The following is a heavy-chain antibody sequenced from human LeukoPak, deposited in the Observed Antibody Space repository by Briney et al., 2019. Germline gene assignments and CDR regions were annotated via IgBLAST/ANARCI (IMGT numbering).Heavy chain of an antibody. Sequence: ASVKVSCKASGYTFTSYDINWVRQATGQGLEWMGWMNPNSGNTGYAQKFQGRVTITRNTSISTAYMELSSLRSEDTAVYYCVRLYSSSSYGDYWGQGTLVTVSS. D-gene: IGHD6-6*01. CDR2: MNPNSGNT. V-gene: IGHV1-8*03. J-gene: IGHJ4*02. CDR1: GYTFTSYD. CDR3: VRLYSSSSYGDY.